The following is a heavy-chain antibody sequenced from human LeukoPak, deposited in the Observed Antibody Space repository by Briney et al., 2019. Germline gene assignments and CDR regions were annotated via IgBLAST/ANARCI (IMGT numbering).Heavy chain of an antibody. J-gene: IGHJ4*02. CDR2: IYYSGST. CDR1: GGSVSSGSYY. CDR3: ARLTIFGVVPLTYYFDY. V-gene: IGHV4-61*01. Sequence: PSETLSLTCTVSGGSVSSGSYYWSWIRQPPGTGLEWIGYIYYSGSTNYNPSLKSRVTISVDTSKNQFSLKLSTVTAADTAVYYCARLTIFGVVPLTYYFDYWGQGTLVTVSS. D-gene: IGHD3-3*01.